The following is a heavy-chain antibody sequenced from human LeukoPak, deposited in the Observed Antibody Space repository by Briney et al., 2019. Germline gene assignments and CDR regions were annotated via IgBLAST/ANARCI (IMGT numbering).Heavy chain of an antibody. Sequence: PSETLSLTCAVYGGSFSGYYWSWIRQPPGKGLEWIGEINHSGSTNYNPSLKSRVTISVDTSKNQFSLKLSSVTAADTAVYYCARVREDGSGSYYKFDYWGQGTLVTVSS. CDR1: GGSFSGYY. J-gene: IGHJ4*02. D-gene: IGHD3-10*01. CDR2: INHSGST. CDR3: ARVREDGSGSYYKFDY. V-gene: IGHV4-34*01.